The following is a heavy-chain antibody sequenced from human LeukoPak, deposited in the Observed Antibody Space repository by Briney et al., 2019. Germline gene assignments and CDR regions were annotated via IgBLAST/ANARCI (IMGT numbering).Heavy chain of an antibody. CDR3: ARDQGTGTAP. D-gene: IGHD1-1*01. Sequence: SETLSLTCTVSGGSISNYYWTWIRQPPGKGLERIGFIYYTGSTDYNPSLKSRVTISLDTSKNQFSLNLSSVTAADTAVYYCARDQGTGTAPWGQGTLVTVSS. V-gene: IGHV4-59*01. J-gene: IGHJ4*02. CDR2: IYYTGST. CDR1: GGSISNYY.